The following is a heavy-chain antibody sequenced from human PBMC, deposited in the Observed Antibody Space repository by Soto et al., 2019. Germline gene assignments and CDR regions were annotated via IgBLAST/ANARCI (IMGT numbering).Heavy chain of an antibody. CDR3: ARSPSLYESSGYYSYYSDY. Sequence: SETLSLTCTVSGGSIRSSNWWSWVRQPPGKGLEWIGEIYHSGSTNYNPSLESRVTISVDKSKNQFSLKLSSLTAADTAVYYCARSPSLYESSGYYSYYSDYWGQGTLVTVSS. CDR1: GGSIRSSNW. V-gene: IGHV4-4*02. J-gene: IGHJ4*02. CDR2: IYHSGST. D-gene: IGHD3-22*01.